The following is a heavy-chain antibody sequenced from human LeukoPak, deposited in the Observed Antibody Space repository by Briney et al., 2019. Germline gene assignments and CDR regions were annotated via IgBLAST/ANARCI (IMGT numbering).Heavy chain of an antibody. V-gene: IGHV3-7*01. CDR1: GFRFSNYW. CDR3: ESTTGP. D-gene: IGHD1-7*01. J-gene: IGHJ5*02. Sequence: GGSLRLSCAASGFRFSNYWMRWVRQAPGKGLEWVATIKGDGNKKDYVDSVRGRFTVSIDNAKNSLYLQMSSLRVEDTAIYCCESTTGPWGQGTLVTVSS. CDR2: IKGDGNKK.